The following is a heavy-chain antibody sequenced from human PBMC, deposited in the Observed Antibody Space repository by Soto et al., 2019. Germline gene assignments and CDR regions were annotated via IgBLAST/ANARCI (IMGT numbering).Heavy chain of an antibody. CDR2: INAGNGNT. J-gene: IGHJ5*02. D-gene: IGHD2-15*01. V-gene: IGHV1-3*01. Sequence: QVPLVQSGAEVKKPGASVKVSCKASGYTFTNYAIHWVRQAPGQRLEWLVWINAGNGNTKYSQKFQGRVTITRDTSASTAYMELSSLRSEDTAVYYCARDRSGCSVGTCYFNWFDPWGQGTLVTVSS. CDR3: ARDRSGCSVGTCYFNWFDP. CDR1: GYTFTNYA.